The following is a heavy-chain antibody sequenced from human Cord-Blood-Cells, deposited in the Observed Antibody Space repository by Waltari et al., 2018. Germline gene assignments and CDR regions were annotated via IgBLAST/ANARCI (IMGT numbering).Heavy chain of an antibody. J-gene: IGHJ4*02. CDR3: ARQTQYSCYDLGLY. D-gene: IGHD5-12*01. CDR2: IIPILGTA. V-gene: IGHV1-69*06. CDR1: GGTFSSYA. Sequence: QVQLVQSGAEVKKPGSSVKVSCKASGGTFSSYAISWVRQAPGQGLEWMGGIIPILGTANYATKCQGRVTRTANKSTSTAYMELSSRRSEDTAVYYCARQTQYSCYDLGLYWGQGTLVTVSS.